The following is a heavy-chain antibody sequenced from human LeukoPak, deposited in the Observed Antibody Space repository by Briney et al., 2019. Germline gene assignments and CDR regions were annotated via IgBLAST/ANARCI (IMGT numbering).Heavy chain of an antibody. CDR1: GGSIRGFY. J-gene: IGHJ4*02. CDR2: IYYSGHT. D-gene: IGHD6-19*01. Sequence: SETLSLTCTVSGGSIRGFYWSWIRQPPGKGLEWIGYIYYSGHTSNNPSLNSRVTISVDTSKNQFSLKLSSVTASDTAVYYCARYYSSGLDYWGQGILVTVSS. CDR3: ARYYSSGLDY. V-gene: IGHV4-59*08.